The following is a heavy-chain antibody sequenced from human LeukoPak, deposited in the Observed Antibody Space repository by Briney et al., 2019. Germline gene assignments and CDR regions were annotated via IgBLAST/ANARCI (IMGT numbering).Heavy chain of an antibody. V-gene: IGHV3-53*01. CDR1: EFTVSRNY. Sequence: GGSLRLSCTASEFTVSRNYMLWVRQAPGKGLEWVSFIFSNGDTHYADSVKGRFTISRDTSKNTVSLQMNSLRVEDTAMYYCTRDQMNYWGQGTLVTVSS. D-gene: IGHD5-24*01. CDR2: IFSNGDT. CDR3: TRDQMNY. J-gene: IGHJ4*02.